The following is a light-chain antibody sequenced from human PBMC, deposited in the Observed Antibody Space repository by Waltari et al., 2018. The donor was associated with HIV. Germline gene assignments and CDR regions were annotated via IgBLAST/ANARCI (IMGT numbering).Light chain of an antibody. Sequence: QSVLTQPPSASGTPGQRIIISCSGSTSNIGTNNVTWYPQLPGTTPRPLMHSNIHRASWVPDQFAGSRSGTSAALAISGLQSEDEAHYYCSAWDASLGAWMFGVGTKLTVL. CDR3: SAWDASLGAWM. J-gene: IGLJ3*02. V-gene: IGLV1-44*01. CDR1: TSNIGTNN. CDR2: SNI.